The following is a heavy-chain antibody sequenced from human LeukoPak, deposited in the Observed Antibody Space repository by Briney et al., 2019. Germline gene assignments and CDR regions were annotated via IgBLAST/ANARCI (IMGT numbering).Heavy chain of an antibody. CDR3: SKGDCGGTCLPIDN. V-gene: IGHV3-23*01. J-gene: IGHJ4*02. CDR2: ITGSGATT. Sequence: PGGSLRLSCAASGFTFSGYAMSWVRQAPGKGLEWVSLITGSGATTYYADSVRGRFTVSRDNSKNTLYLQMNSLRAEDTAVYYCSKGDCGGTCLPIDNWGQGTLVTVSS. CDR1: GFTFSGYA. D-gene: IGHD2-15*01.